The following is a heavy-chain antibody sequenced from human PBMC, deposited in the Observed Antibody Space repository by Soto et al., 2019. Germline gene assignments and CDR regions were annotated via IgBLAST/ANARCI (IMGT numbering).Heavy chain of an antibody. Sequence: PGESLKISCKGSGYSFSTYSIGWVRQMPGKGLEWMGNIHSGDSNARYSPSFQGQVTISVDRSISTAYLQWSSLKASDTALHYCATWRSSHWFDYWGQGTLVTVSS. V-gene: IGHV5-51*01. CDR2: IHSGDSNA. J-gene: IGHJ4*02. CDR3: ATWRSSHWFDY. CDR1: GYSFSTYS. D-gene: IGHD2-2*01.